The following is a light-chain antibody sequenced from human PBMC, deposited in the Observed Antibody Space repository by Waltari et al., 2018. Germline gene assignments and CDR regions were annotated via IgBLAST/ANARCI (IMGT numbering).Light chain of an antibody. CDR2: GAS. V-gene: IGKV3-15*01. CDR3: QQYDNWLGT. Sequence: EIVMTQSPATLSVFPGQRATLACRASQSIRSTLAWYHHKPGQPPRLHIYGASTRATGIPARYSGSGSRTEFTVTISSLQSEDFAVYCSQQYDNWLGTCGKGTKVEIK. CDR1: QSIRST. J-gene: IGKJ1*01.